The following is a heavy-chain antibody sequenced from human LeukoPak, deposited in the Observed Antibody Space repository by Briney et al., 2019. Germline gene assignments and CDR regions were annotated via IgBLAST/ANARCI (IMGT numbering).Heavy chain of an antibody. D-gene: IGHD3-3*01. J-gene: IGHJ4*02. Sequence: GSLRLSCAASGFTFSSYEMNWVRQAPGKGLEWVSYISSSGSTIYYADSVKGRFTISRDNAKNSLYLQMNSLRAENTAVYYCAREPRRWSGYFEYWGQGNLVTVSS. CDR1: GFTFSSYE. V-gene: IGHV3-48*03. CDR2: ISSSGSTI. CDR3: AREPRRWSGYFEY.